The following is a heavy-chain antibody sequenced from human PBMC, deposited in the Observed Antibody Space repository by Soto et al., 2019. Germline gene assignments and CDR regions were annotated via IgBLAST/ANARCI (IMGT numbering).Heavy chain of an antibody. Sequence: EVQLLESGGGLVQPGGSLRRSCPASGFTFSIYAMSWVRQAPGRGLEWVSGISATGDYTNYADSVWGRFTISRDNSKNRLSLHTNNLRGYDTAVYDCAKDGREESSPLGASVAGDFWGQGTTVTVSS. V-gene: IGHV3-23*01. D-gene: IGHD3-16*01. CDR2: ISATGDYT. CDR3: AKDGREESSPLGASVAGDF. CDR1: GFTFSIYA. J-gene: IGHJ6*02.